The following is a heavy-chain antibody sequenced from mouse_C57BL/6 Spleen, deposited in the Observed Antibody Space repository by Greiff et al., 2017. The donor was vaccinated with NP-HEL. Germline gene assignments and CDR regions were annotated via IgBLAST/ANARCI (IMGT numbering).Heavy chain of an antibody. V-gene: IGHV1-55*01. CDR1: GYTFTSYW. CDR2: IYPGSGST. Sequence: QVQLQQPGAELVKPGASVKMSCKASGYTFTSYWITWVKQRPGQGLEWIGDIYPGSGSTNYNEKFKSKATLTVDTSSSPAYMQLSSLTTEDSAVYYCEKKTMVVRDAMDYWGQGTSVTVSS. CDR3: EKKTMVVRDAMDY. D-gene: IGHD1-1*02. J-gene: IGHJ4*01.